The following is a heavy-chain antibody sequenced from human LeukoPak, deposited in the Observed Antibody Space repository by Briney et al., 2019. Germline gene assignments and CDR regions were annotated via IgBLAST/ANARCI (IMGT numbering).Heavy chain of an antibody. Sequence: GGSLRLSCAASGFTFNTYGMSWVRQAPGKGLEWVSGISGSGGATYYADSVKGRFTISRDNSKNTLYLQMNSLRAEDTAVYYCAKDPGLRLQLDYWGQGTLVTVSS. V-gene: IGHV3-23*01. J-gene: IGHJ4*02. D-gene: IGHD5-12*01. CDR3: AKDPGLRLQLDY. CDR1: GFTFNTYG. CDR2: ISGSGGAT.